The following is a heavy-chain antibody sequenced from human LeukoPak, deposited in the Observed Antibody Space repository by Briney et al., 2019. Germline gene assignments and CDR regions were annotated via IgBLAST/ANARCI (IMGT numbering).Heavy chain of an antibody. V-gene: IGHV3-21*01. Sequence: GRSLRLSCAASGFTFSKYNMNWVRQAPGKGLEWVSSISTSSSYIYQADSVKGRFTVSRDNAKNSLYLQMNSLRAEDTAVYYCARSGGYCSSTSCRYNWFDPWGQGTLVTVSS. CDR2: ISTSSSYI. CDR3: ARSGGYCSSTSCRYNWFDP. CDR1: GFTFSKYN. D-gene: IGHD2-2*01. J-gene: IGHJ5*02.